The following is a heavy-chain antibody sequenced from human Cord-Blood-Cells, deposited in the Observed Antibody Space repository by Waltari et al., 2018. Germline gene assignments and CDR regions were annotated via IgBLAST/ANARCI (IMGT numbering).Heavy chain of an antibody. CDR3: ARDRRGDYYYYYGMDV. Sequence: QVQLVQSGAEVKKPGASVKVSCKASGYTFTGYYMHWVRQAPGQGLEWMGRSNPNSGGTNYAQKFQGRVTMTRDTSISTAYMELSRLRSDDTAVYYCARDRRGDYYYYYGMDVWGQGTTVTVSS. J-gene: IGHJ6*02. D-gene: IGHD2-21*02. V-gene: IGHV1-2*06. CDR1: GYTFTGYY. CDR2: SNPNSGGT.